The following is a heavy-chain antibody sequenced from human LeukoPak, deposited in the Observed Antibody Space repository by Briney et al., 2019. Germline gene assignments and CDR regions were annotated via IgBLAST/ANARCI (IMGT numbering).Heavy chain of an antibody. J-gene: IGHJ3*01. V-gene: IGHV3-23*01. D-gene: IGHD3-16*01. CDR1: GFMFSRFG. CDR3: GRDPNGDYVGAFEF. CDR2: IHGNGETT. Sequence: QPGGSVRLSCVGSGFMFSRFGLIWVRQAPGKGLEWVSGIHGNGETTYYGDSVKSRFTISRDNSKSTLYLQMNSLRVEDTAEYFCGRDPNGDYVGAFEFWGQGTKVAVSS.